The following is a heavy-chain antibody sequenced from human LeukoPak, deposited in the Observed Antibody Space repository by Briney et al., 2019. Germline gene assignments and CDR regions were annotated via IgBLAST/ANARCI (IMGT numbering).Heavy chain of an antibody. Sequence: SETLSLTCTVSGGSISSGSYYWNWIRQPPGKGLEWIGEINHSGSTNYNPSLKSRVTISVDTSKNQFSLKLSSVTAADTAVYYCAGRGYWGQGTLVTVSS. D-gene: IGHD1-26*01. J-gene: IGHJ4*02. CDR2: INHSGST. V-gene: IGHV4-39*07. CDR3: AGRGY. CDR1: GGSISSGSYY.